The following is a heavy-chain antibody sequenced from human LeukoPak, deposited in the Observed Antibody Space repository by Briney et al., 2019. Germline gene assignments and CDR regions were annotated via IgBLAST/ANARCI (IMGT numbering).Heavy chain of an antibody. CDR1: GGSFSGYY. CDR3: ARSTGLRCSGGSCYYYYYYGMDV. J-gene: IGHJ6*02. D-gene: IGHD2-15*01. Sequence: SETLSLACAVYGGSFSGYYWSWIRQPPGKGLEWIGEINHSGSTNYNPSLKSRVTISVDTSKNQFSLKLSSVTAADTAVYYCARSTGLRCSGGSCYYYYYYGMDVWGQGTTVTVSS. V-gene: IGHV4-34*01. CDR2: INHSGST.